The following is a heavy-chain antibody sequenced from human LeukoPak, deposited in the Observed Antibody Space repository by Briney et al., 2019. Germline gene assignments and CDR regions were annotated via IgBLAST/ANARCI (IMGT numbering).Heavy chain of an antibody. D-gene: IGHD3-22*01. Sequence: GGSLRLSCAASGLTFSSYSMNWVRQAPGKGLEWVSSISSSSYIYYADSVKGRFTISRDNAKNSLYLQMNSLRAEDTAVYYCARDGRYYYDSSGSRGLVYYYMDVWGKGTTVTVSS. V-gene: IGHV3-21*01. CDR1: GLTFSSYS. CDR2: ISSSSYI. CDR3: ARDGRYYYDSSGSRGLVYYYMDV. J-gene: IGHJ6*03.